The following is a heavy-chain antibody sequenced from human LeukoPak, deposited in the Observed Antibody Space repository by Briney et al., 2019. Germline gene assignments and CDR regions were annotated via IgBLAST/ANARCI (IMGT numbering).Heavy chain of an antibody. V-gene: IGHV4-39*02. D-gene: IGHD3-10*01. CDR3: ARDRGAMVRGVIDY. CDR1: GGSISSSSYY. J-gene: IGHJ4*02. Sequence: PSETLSLTCTVSGGSISSSSYYWGWIRQPPGKGLEWIGSIYYSGSTNYNPSLKSRVTISVDTSKNQFSLKLSSVTAADTAVYYCARDRGAMVRGVIDYWGQGTLVTVSS. CDR2: IYYSGST.